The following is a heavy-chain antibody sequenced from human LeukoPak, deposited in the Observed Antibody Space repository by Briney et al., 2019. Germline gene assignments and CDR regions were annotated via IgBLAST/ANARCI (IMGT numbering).Heavy chain of an antibody. Sequence: PGGSLRLSCAASGFTFSGYWMTWARQAPGKGLEWVANIKQDGSEKYYVDSVKGRFTISRDNAKKSLFLQMNSLRAEDTAVYYCVRDTRLPSGYGSAYWGQGTLVTVSS. J-gene: IGHJ4*02. V-gene: IGHV3-7*01. CDR3: VRDTRLPSGYGSAY. CDR1: GFTFSGYW. CDR2: IKQDGSEK. D-gene: IGHD3-10*01.